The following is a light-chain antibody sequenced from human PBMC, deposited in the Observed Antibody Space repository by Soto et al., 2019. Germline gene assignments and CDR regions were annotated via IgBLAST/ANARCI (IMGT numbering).Light chain of an antibody. J-gene: IGKJ1*01. CDR3: MQRVNFRWT. V-gene: IGKV2-40*01. CDR1: QRLLDSGDGNPY. Sequence: IVMTQTPLTLSVSPGEPASVSCRSSQRLLDSGDGNPYLDWYLQKPGQXXQLLIYTVSHRAAGVPDRFSGSGSDTDFTLRISGVEAEDGGVDDCMQRVNFRWTFFQGTKVDIK. CDR2: TVS.